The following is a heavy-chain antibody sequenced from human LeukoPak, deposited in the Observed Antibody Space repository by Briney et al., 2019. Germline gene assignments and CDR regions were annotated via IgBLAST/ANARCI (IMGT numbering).Heavy chain of an antibody. V-gene: IGHV3-23*01. J-gene: IGHJ5*02. CDR3: ARGSTYYYDSSGRTLAIDH. CDR2: ISGSGGST. CDR1: GFTFSSYA. D-gene: IGHD3-22*01. Sequence: GGSLRLSCAASGFTFSSYAMSWVRQAPGKGLEWVSAISGSGGSTYYADSVKGRFTISRDNSKNTLHLQMNSLRPEDTAVYYCARGSTYYYDSSGRTLAIDHWGQGTLVTVSS.